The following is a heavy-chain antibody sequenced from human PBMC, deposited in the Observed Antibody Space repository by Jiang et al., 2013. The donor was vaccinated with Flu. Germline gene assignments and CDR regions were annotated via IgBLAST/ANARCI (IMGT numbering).Heavy chain of an antibody. D-gene: IGHD2-2*01. CDR2: IWSDGSKK. CDR3: ARDDAFDWYFDL. CDR1: GFTFSSYG. V-gene: IGHV3-33*01. J-gene: IGHJ2*01. Sequence: QLVESGGGVVQPGRSLRLSCTASGFTFSSYGMHWVRQAPGKGLEWVAVIWSDGSKKYYEDSVKGRFTISRDNSKNTLYLQMNSLRAEDTAVYYCARDDAFDWYFDLWGRGTLVTVSS.